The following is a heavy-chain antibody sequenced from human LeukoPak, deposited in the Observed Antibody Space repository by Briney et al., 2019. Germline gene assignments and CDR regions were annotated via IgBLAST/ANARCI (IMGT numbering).Heavy chain of an antibody. D-gene: IGHD6-13*01. J-gene: IGHJ6*03. Sequence: SETLSLTCAVSGVSISSGGYSWRWIRQPPGKGLEWIGYIYYSGSTYYNPSLKSRVTISVDTSKNQFSLKLSSVTAADTAVYYCARGRAEEYSSSWSYYMDVWGKGTTVTVSS. V-gene: IGHV4-30-4*07. CDR2: IYYSGST. CDR1: GVSISSGGYS. CDR3: ARGRAEEYSSSWSYYMDV.